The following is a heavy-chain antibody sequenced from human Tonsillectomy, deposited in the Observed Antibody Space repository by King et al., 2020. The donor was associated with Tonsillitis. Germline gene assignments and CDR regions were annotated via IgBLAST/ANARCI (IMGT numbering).Heavy chain of an antibody. V-gene: IGHV3-23*04. D-gene: IGHD1-26*01. CDR3: AKREASHFDY. J-gene: IGHJ4*02. CDR2: ISGSGGST. CDR1: GFTFSGYA. Sequence: VQLVESGGGLVQPGGSLRLSCAASGFTFSGYAMSWVRQAPGKGLEWVSVISGSGGSTYYADSVKGRFTISRNNSKNTLYLQMDSLRAEDTAVYYCAKREASHFDYWGQGTLVTVSS.